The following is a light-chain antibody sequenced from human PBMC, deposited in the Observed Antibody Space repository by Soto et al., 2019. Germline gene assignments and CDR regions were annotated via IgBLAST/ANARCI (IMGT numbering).Light chain of an antibody. CDR3: QQSYSTPPA. CDR1: QSISSY. V-gene: IGKV1-39*01. Sequence: DIQMTQSPSSLSASVGDRVTITCRASQSISSYLNWYQQKPGKAPKFLIYAASSLQSGVPSRFSGSGSGTDFTLTISNLQPEDFATYYCQQSYSTPPAFGQGTKVEIK. CDR2: AAS. J-gene: IGKJ1*01.